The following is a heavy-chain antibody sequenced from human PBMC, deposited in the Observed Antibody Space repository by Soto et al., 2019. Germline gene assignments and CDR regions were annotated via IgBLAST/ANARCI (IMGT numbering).Heavy chain of an antibody. CDR3: ARVYDRNWFDP. J-gene: IGHJ5*02. CDR2: IIPIFGTA. D-gene: IGHD3-10*02. V-gene: IGHV1-69*13. Sequence: SVKVSCKASGGTFSSYAISWARQAPGQGLEWMGGIIPIFGTANYAQKFQGRVTITADESTSTAYMELRSLRSDDTAVYYCARVYDRNWFDPWGQGTLVTVSS. CDR1: GGTFSSYA.